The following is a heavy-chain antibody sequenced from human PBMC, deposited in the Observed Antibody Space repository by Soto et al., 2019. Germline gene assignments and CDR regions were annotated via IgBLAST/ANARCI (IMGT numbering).Heavy chain of an antibody. V-gene: IGHV1-3*05. D-gene: IGHD2-15*01. J-gene: IGHJ4*02. CDR1: GYTFISYA. CDR2: INPGNGDT. CDR3: AAGGGGSRY. Sequence: QVQLVQSGAEEKKSGASVKVSCKASGYTFISYAMHWVRQAPGQSLEWMGWINPGNGDTKYSQTLQGRVTLTRDTSANTAYMELTSLNSAVTAVYYCAAGGGGSRYWGQGTLVTVSS.